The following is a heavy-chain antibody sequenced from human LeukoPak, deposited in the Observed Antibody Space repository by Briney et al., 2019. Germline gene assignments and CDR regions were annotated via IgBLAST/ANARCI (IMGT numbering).Heavy chain of an antibody. CDR2: IKEDGSEK. V-gene: IGHV3-7*01. CDR1: GFPFNSYW. D-gene: IGHD1-26*01. J-gene: IGHJ3*02. Sequence: GGSERLSCAASGFPFNSYWMSWVRQAPGRGLEWVANIKEDGSEKFYVDSVKGRFTISRDNAKNSLFLQMTSLRAEDTALYYCAPEVWELQGASDIWGQGTTVTVSS. CDR3: APEVWELQGASDI.